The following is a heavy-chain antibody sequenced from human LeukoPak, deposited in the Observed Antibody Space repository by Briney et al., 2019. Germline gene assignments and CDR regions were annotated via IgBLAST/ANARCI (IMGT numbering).Heavy chain of an antibody. CDR2: IKKDGSEK. Sequence: GGSLRLSCAASGFTFSSYWMSWVRQAPGKGLEWVANIKKDGSEKYYVDSVKGRFTISRDNAKNSLYLQMNSLRAEDTAVYYCASWDSYYGSGNNDAFDIWGQGTMVTVSS. V-gene: IGHV3-7*01. J-gene: IGHJ3*02. CDR3: ASWDSYYGSGNNDAFDI. D-gene: IGHD3-10*01. CDR1: GFTFSSYW.